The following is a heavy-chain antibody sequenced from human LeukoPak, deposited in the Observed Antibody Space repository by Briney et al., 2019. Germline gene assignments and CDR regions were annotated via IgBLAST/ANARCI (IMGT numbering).Heavy chain of an antibody. CDR1: GFTFSSYG. CDR3: AKDITLSAAAGTIDY. V-gene: IGHV3-30*02. CDR2: IRYDGSNK. Sequence: GGSLRLSCAASGFTFSSYGMHWVRQAPGKGLEWMAFIRYDGSNKYYADSVKGRFTISRDNSKNTLYLQMNSLRAEDTAVYYCAKDITLSAAAGTIDYWGQGTLVTVSS. J-gene: IGHJ4*02. D-gene: IGHD6-13*01.